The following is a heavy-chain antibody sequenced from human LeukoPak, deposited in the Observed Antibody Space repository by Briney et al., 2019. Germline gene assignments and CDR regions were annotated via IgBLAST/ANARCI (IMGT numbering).Heavy chain of an antibody. CDR2: ISGTGGT. Sequence: GGSLRLSCAASGFTFSSYAMTWVRQAPGKGLEWVSGISGTGGTKYADSVMGRFTISRDNSKNTLYLQMNSLRAEDTAVYYCAKEESYSTSGSPIDFWGQGTLVTVSS. V-gene: IGHV3-23*01. D-gene: IGHD3-10*01. CDR3: AKEESYSTSGSPIDF. J-gene: IGHJ4*02. CDR1: GFTFSSYA.